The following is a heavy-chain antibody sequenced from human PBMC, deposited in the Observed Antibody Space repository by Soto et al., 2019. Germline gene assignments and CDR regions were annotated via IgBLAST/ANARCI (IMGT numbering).Heavy chain of an antibody. CDR2: LNPTGGST. CDR1: GYPFTSYY. CDR3: AREVVVVPGEHSTLYHRMDV. D-gene: IGHD2-2*01. J-gene: IGHJ6*02. Sequence: ASVKVSCKASGYPFTSYYMHWLRQAPGQGLEWMGVLNPTGGSTTYAQNFQGRVTMTRDTSTSTVYVELSSLRSGDTAVYYCAREVVVVPGEHSTLYHRMDVWGQGSTVTVSS. V-gene: IGHV1-46*01.